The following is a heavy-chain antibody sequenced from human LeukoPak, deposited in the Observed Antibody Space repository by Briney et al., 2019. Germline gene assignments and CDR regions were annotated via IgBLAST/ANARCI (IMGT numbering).Heavy chain of an antibody. Sequence: SETLSLTCSVSGDYISSGSYYWSWIRQPAGKGLEWIGRVSRSGSTNYNPSLRSRVTISVDTSKNLFSLNLTSVTAADTAVYFCARDIWGSGSHHNWFDPRGQGTPVTVSS. V-gene: IGHV4-61*02. J-gene: IGHJ5*02. CDR1: GDYISSGSYY. CDR2: VSRSGST. D-gene: IGHD3-10*01. CDR3: ARDIWGSGSHHNWFDP.